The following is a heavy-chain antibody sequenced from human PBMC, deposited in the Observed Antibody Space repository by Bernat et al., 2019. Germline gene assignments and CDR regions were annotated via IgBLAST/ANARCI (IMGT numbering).Heavy chain of an antibody. Sequence: QVQLVESGGGVVQPGRSLRLSCAASGFTFSSYAMHWVCQAPGKGLEWVAVISYDGSNKYYADSVKGRFTISRDNSKNTLYLQMNSLGAEDTAVYYCARMGSSGSQRIGNWFDPWGQGTLVTVSS. CDR2: ISYDGSNK. CDR1: GFTFSSYA. J-gene: IGHJ5*02. V-gene: IGHV3-30-3*01. D-gene: IGHD1-26*01. CDR3: ARMGSSGSQRIGNWFDP.